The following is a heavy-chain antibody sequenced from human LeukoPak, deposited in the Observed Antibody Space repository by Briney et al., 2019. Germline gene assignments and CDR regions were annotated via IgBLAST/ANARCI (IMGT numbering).Heavy chain of an antibody. CDR1: GASISRGSYY. CDR3: ARRTYSGYADAFDI. Sequence: SETLSLTCTVSGASISRGSYYWSWIRQPAGKGLEWIGRIYVSGSTNYNPSLKSRVTISIDTSKNQFSLKLSSVTAADTAVYYCARRTYSGYADAFDIWGQGTMVTVPS. D-gene: IGHD5-12*01. V-gene: IGHV4-61*02. J-gene: IGHJ3*02. CDR2: IYVSGST.